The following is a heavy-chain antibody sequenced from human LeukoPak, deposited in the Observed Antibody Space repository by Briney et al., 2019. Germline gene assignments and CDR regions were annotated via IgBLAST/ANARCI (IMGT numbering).Heavy chain of an antibody. CDR2: ISGSGGST. D-gene: IGHD1-26*01. V-gene: IGHV3-23*01. CDR3: ARSGWELHNWFDP. Sequence: PGGSLRLSCAASGFTFSSYAMSWVRQAPGKGLEWVSAISGSGGSTYYADSVKGRFAISRDNSKNTLYLQMNSLRAEDTAVYYCARSGWELHNWFDPWGQGTLVTVSS. J-gene: IGHJ5*02. CDR1: GFTFSSYA.